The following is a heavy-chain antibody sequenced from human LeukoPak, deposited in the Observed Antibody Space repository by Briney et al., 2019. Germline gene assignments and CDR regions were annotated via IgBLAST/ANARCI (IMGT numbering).Heavy chain of an antibody. Sequence: GGSLRLSCVASGFTFSSYEMNWVRQAPGKGLEWVSYISYSGHNIYYADSVKGRFTISRDNSKNTLYLQMSSLRAEDTAVYYCARRAGAYSHPYDYWGQGTLVTVSS. CDR2: ISYSGHNI. J-gene: IGHJ4*02. V-gene: IGHV3-48*03. CDR3: ARRAGAYSHPYDY. D-gene: IGHD4/OR15-4a*01. CDR1: GFTFSSYE.